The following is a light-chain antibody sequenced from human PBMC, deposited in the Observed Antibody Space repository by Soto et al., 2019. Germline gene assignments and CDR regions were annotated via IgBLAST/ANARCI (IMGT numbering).Light chain of an antibody. CDR2: EVS. J-gene: IGLJ1*01. CDR3: SSYTALAHV. Sequence: QSALTQPASASGSPGQAITISCTATSSDILNFNFVSWYQQHPGRAPKLILYEVSSRPSGVSNRFSGSKPGNTASLTISGLQADDEADYYCSSYTALAHVFGGGTKVTVL. CDR1: SSDILNFNF. V-gene: IGLV2-14*01.